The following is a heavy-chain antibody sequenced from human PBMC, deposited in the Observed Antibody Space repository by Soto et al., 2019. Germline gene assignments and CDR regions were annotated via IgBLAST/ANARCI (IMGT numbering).Heavy chain of an antibody. Sequence: SETLSLTCAVYGGSFSGYYWSWIRQPPGKGLEWIGEINHSGSTNYNPSLKSRVTISVDTSKDQFSLKLSSVTAADTAVYYCARGGSGYCSGGSCYRLNYYYYGMDVWGQGTTVTVSS. D-gene: IGHD2-15*01. V-gene: IGHV4-34*01. CDR2: INHSGST. J-gene: IGHJ6*02. CDR3: ARGGSGYCSGGSCYRLNYYYYGMDV. CDR1: GGSFSGYY.